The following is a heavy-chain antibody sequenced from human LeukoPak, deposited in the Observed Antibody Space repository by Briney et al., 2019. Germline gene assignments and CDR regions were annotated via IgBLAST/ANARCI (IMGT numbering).Heavy chain of an antibody. CDR3: ARHLVRDGYNNFFGS. J-gene: IGHJ5*01. V-gene: IGHV4-59*08. CDR2: IDNSGSA. Sequence: SETLSLTCTVSGVSVKSYYWSWIRQPPVKRLEWIGYIDNSGSANRNPSLKSRVTISADTSKNQFFLKLSSVTAADTAVYYCARHLVRDGYNNFFGSWGQGTLVTVSS. CDR1: GVSVKSYY. D-gene: IGHD5-24*01.